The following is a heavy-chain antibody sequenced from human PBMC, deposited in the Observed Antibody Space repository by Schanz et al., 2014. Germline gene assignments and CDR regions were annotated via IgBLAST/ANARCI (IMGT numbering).Heavy chain of an antibody. D-gene: IGHD1-1*01. CDR2: IKRDGSEK. V-gene: IGHV3-7*02. CDR1: TFTFSSDW. CDR3: ARGRVLES. Sequence: VHLLESGGGLVEPGGSLRLSCAASTFTFSSDWMSWVRQAPGKGLEWVANIKRDGSEKNYLDSVKGRFTISRDNAKNSLFLQMNSLRPEDTAVYYCARGRVLESWGQGTLVTVSS. J-gene: IGHJ5*02.